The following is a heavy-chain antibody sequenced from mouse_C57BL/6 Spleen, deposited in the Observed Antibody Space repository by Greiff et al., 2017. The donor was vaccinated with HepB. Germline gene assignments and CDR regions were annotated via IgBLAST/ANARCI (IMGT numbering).Heavy chain of an antibody. CDR1: GYTFTDYY. Sequence: QVQLQQSGAELVRPGASVKLSCKASGYTFTDYYINWVKQRPGQGLEWIARIYPGSGNTYYNEKFKGKATLTAEKSSSTAYMQLSSLTSEDSAVYFCARDRFYDYWGQGTLVTVSA. J-gene: IGHJ3*01. D-gene: IGHD2-3*01. V-gene: IGHV1-76*01. CDR2: IYPGSGNT. CDR3: ARDRFYDY.